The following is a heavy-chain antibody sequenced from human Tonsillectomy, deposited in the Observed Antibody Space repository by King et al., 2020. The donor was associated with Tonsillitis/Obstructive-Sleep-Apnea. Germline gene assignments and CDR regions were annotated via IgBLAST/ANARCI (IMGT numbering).Heavy chain of an antibody. CDR2: IIPIFGTA. CDR1: GGTFSSYA. Sequence: VQLVESGAEVKKPGSSVKVSCKASGGTFSSYAISWVRQAPGQGLEWMGGIIPIFGTANYAQKFQGRVTITADESTSTAYMELSSLRSEDTAVYYCAGVMGYCSGGSCPHADYWGQGTLVTVSS. CDR3: AGVMGYCSGGSCPHADY. J-gene: IGHJ4*02. V-gene: IGHV1-69*01. D-gene: IGHD2-15*01.